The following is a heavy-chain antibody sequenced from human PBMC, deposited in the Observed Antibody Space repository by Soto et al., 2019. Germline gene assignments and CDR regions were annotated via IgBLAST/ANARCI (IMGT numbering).Heavy chain of an antibody. CDR3: ARDLRCGTYASSPHSDC. CDR2: ISSSGGTI. Sequence: EVPLVESGGGLVQPGGSLRLSCAASGFTFSSYEMNWVRQAPVKGLEWVSYISSSGGTIHNADSVKGRFTISRDDAKNSLYLQMNSLRADDTAVYYCARDLRCGTYASSPHSDCWGQGTLVTVSS. CDR1: GFTFSSYE. V-gene: IGHV3-48*03. J-gene: IGHJ4*02. D-gene: IGHD1-26*01.